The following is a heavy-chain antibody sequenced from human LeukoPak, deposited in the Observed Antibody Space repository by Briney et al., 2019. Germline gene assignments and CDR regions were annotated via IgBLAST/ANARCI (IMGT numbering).Heavy chain of an antibody. CDR1: GGSITPYY. Sequence: SETLSLTCSVSGGSITPYYWTWIRQPPGKGLEWIGYIFYSGITNYNSSLKSRVTISVDASKNQFSLKVSSVTAADTAVYYCARSASAMAPFDSWGQGTLVTVSS. CDR3: ARSASAMAPFDS. V-gene: IGHV4-59*01. CDR2: IFYSGIT. D-gene: IGHD5-18*01. J-gene: IGHJ4*02.